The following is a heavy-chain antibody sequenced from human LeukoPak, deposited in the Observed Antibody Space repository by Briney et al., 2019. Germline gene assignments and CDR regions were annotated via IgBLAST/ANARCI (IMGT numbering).Heavy chain of an antibody. D-gene: IGHD5-18*01. CDR3: ARSWIQLWFFDY. CDR2: ISYDGSNK. J-gene: IGHJ4*02. CDR1: GFTFSSYA. Sequence: PGGSLRLSCAAFGFTFSSYAMHWVRQAPGKGLEWVAVISYDGSNKYYADSVKGRFTISRDNSKNTLYLQMNSLRAEDTAVYYCARSWIQLWFFDYWGQGTLVTVSS. V-gene: IGHV3-30-3*01.